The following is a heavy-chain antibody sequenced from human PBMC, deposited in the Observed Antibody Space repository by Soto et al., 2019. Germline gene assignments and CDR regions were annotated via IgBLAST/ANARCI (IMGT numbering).Heavy chain of an antibody. CDR3: ARIPVDTSMIYWLDT. J-gene: IGHJ5*02. Sequence: SSETLSLTCTVSGGSVSSGDYYWSWIRQPPGKGLEWIGYIYYSGNTNYNPSLKSRVIISVDTSKNLFSLKLTSVTAADTAVYYCARIPVDTSMIYWLDTWGQGTLVTVSS. V-gene: IGHV4-61*08. CDR2: IYYSGNT. D-gene: IGHD5-18*01. CDR1: GGSVSSGDYY.